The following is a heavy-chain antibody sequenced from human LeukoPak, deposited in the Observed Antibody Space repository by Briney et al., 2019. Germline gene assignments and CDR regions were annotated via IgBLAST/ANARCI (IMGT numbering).Heavy chain of an antibody. CDR1: GFTFSSYG. D-gene: IGHD6-13*01. CDR3: AKDQGGHSSSWYRVYYYYMDV. J-gene: IGHJ6*03. V-gene: IGHV3-30*02. Sequence: GGSLRLSCAASGFTFSSYGMHWVRQAPGKGLEWVAFIRYDGSNKYYADSVKGRFTISRDNSKNTLYLQMNSLRAKDTAVYYCAKDQGGHSSSWYRVYYYYMDVWGEGTTVTISS. CDR2: IRYDGSNK.